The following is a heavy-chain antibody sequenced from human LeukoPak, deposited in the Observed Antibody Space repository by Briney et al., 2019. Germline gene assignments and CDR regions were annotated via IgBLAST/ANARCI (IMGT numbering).Heavy chain of an antibody. CDR1: GGSISSSNW. V-gene: IGHV4-4*02. J-gene: IGHJ4*02. Sequence: SETLSLTCAVSGGSISSSNWWSWVRQPPGKGLEWIGEIYHSGSTNYNPSLKSRVTISVDKSKNQFSLKLSSVTAADTAVYYCARDRGALGSGWYYSDYWGQGTLVTVSS. CDR2: IYHSGST. CDR3: ARDRGALGSGWYYSDY. D-gene: IGHD6-19*01.